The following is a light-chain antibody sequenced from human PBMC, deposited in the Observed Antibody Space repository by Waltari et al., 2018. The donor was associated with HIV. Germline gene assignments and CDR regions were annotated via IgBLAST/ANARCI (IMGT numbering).Light chain of an antibody. CDR2: WAS. CDR3: QQYYSTPLT. V-gene: IGKV4-1*01. J-gene: IGKJ4*01. Sequence: DIVMTQSPDSLPVSLGERATINCTSSRTILYSSDNRNYLAWYQQKPRQPPKLLISWASTRESGVPDRFSGSGSGTDFTLTITRLQAEDVAVYHCQQYYSTPLTFGGGTKVEIK. CDR1: RTILYSSDNRNY.